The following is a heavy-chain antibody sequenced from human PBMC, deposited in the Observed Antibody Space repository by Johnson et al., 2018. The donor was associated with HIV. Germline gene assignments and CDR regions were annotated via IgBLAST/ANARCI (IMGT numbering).Heavy chain of an antibody. V-gene: IGHV3-7*03. CDR2: IKQDGSEK. CDR3: TSRGGFGAVDALDI. J-gene: IGHJ3*02. Sequence: VQLVESGGGLVQPGGSLRLSCAASGFTFSSYWMSWVRQAPGKGLEWVANIKQDGSEKYYVASVTGRFTISSANAKNSLYLQMNSLRIEDTAVYYCTSRGGFGAVDALDIWGQGTMVTVSS. D-gene: IGHD3-16*01. CDR1: GFTFSSYW.